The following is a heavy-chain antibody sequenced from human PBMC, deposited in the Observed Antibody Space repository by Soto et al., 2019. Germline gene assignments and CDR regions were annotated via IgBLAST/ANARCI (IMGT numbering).Heavy chain of an antibody. CDR1: EFSFSRYA. J-gene: IGHJ4*02. CDR3: SGAESPDTAYFSLY. CDR2: ISFNGNSL. D-gene: IGHD1-26*01. V-gene: IGHV3-30-3*01. Sequence: GGSLRLSCTASEFSFSRYAMHWIRQSPGKGLEWVAVISFNGNSLHYADSVKDRFTISRDNSKSTLYLQMNNMRTEDSAVYYCSGAESPDTAYFSLYWGQGTPVTVSS.